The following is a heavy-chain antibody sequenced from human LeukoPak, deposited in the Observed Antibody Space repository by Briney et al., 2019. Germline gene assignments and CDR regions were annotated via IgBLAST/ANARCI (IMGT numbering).Heavy chain of an antibody. V-gene: IGHV3-48*04. CDR2: ISSSSSTI. J-gene: IGHJ3*02. CDR3: ARERTTVTPWDHGAFDI. Sequence: GGSLRLSCAASGFTFSSYSMNWVRQAPGKGLEWVSYISSSSSTIYYADSVKGRFTISRDNAKNSLYLQMNSLRAEDTAVYYCARERTTVTPWDHGAFDIWGQGTMVTVSS. CDR1: GFTFSSYS. D-gene: IGHD4-17*01.